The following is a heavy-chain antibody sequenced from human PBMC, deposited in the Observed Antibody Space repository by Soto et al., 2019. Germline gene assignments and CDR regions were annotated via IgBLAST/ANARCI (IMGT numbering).Heavy chain of an antibody. Sequence: ASVKVSCKASGYTFTSYDINWVRQATGQGLEWMGWMNPNSGNTGYTQKFQGRVTMTRNTSISTADMELSSLRSEDTAVYYCARVGYSNGWYRDNWGQGTLVTVSS. J-gene: IGHJ4*02. V-gene: IGHV1-8*01. CDR2: MNPNSGNT. CDR3: ARVGYSNGWYRDN. CDR1: GYTFTSYD. D-gene: IGHD6-19*01.